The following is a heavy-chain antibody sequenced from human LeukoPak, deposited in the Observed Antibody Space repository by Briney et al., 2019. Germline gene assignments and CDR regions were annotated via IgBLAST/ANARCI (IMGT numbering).Heavy chain of an antibody. J-gene: IGHJ3*02. CDR2: IGSNGGST. D-gene: IGHD3-22*01. CDR3: AREPTYYYDSSGAFDI. V-gene: IGHV3-64*01. Sequence: PGGSLRLSCAASGFTFSSYAMHWVRQAPGKGLEYVSAIGSNGGSTYYANSVKGRFTISRDNSKNTLYLQMGSLRAEDMAVYYCAREPTYYYDSSGAFDIWGQGTMVTVSS. CDR1: GFTFSSYA.